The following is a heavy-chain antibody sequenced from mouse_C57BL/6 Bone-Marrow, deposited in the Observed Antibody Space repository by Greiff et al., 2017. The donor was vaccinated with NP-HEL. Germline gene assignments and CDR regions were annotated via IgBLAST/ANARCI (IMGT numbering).Heavy chain of an antibody. Sequence: EVMLVESGAELVKPGASVKLSCTASGFNIKDYYMHWVKQRTEQGLEWIGRIDPEDGETKYAPKFQGKATITADTSSNTAYLQLSSLTSEDTAVYYCARDYGSSQYYFDYWGQGTTLTVSS. CDR2: IDPEDGET. J-gene: IGHJ2*01. CDR3: ARDYGSSQYYFDY. CDR1: GFNIKDYY. V-gene: IGHV14-2*01. D-gene: IGHD1-1*01.